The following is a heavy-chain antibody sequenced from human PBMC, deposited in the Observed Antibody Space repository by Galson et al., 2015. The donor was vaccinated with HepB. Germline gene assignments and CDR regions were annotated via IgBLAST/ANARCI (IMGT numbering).Heavy chain of an antibody. Sequence: SVKVSCKASGYTFTSYDINWVRQATGQGLEWMGWMNPNSGNTGYAQKFQGRVTMTRNTSISTAYMELSSLRSKDTAVYYCARGGLMSRRYYDILTGFFGPRTNNWFDPWGQGTLVTVSS. CDR3: ARGGLMSRRYYDILTGFFGPRTNNWFDP. CDR1: GYTFTSYD. J-gene: IGHJ5*02. D-gene: IGHD3-9*01. CDR2: MNPNSGNT. V-gene: IGHV1-8*01.